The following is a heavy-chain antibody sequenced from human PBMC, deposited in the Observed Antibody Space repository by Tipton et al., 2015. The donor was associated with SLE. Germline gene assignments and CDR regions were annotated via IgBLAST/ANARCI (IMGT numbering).Heavy chain of an antibody. CDR3: ARDGAGDLGAFDI. D-gene: IGHD2-21*02. CDR1: GGSISNYY. CDR2: TYITGNT. J-gene: IGHJ3*02. V-gene: IGHV4-59*12. Sequence: TLSLTCSVSGGSISNYYWSWIRQPPGKGLEWLGSTYITGNTHYTPSLQSRVTISVDTSKNQVSLKLRSVTAADTALYYCARDGAGDLGAFDIWGPGTLVTVSS.